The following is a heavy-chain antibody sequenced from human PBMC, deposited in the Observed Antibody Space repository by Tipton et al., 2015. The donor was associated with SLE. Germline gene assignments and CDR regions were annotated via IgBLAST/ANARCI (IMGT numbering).Heavy chain of an antibody. D-gene: IGHD3-3*01. CDR3: ASITFWSGYIPFDY. J-gene: IGHJ4*02. CDR1: GVSIGSTGYF. V-gene: IGHV4-39*07. CDR2: VHDSGTT. Sequence: TLSLTCSVSGVSIGSTGYFWGWIRQSPGKGRGWVGHVHDSGTTYYNPSLESRVTVAIDTSKNQFSLKVTSVTAADTAMYYCASITFWSGYIPFDYWGQGTLVTVS.